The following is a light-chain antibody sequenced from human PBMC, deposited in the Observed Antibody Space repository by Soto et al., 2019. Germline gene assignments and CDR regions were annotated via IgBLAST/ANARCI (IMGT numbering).Light chain of an antibody. J-gene: IGLJ1*01. CDR3: CSYAGSYTFV. CDR2: DVS. V-gene: IGLV2-11*01. CDR1: SSDVGGYNY. Sequence: QSALTQPRSVSGSPGQSVTISCTGTSSDVGGYNYVSWYQQHPGKAPKLMIYDVSERPSGVPDRFSGFKSGNTASLTISGLQAEDEADYYCCSYAGSYTFVFAPGTKLTVL.